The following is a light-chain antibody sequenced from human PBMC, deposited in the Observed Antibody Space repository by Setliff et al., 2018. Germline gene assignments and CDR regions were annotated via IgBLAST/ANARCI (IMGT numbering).Light chain of an antibody. V-gene: IGLV2-23*02. Sequence: QSVLTQPASVSGTPGQSITISCSGTSADVGSYDLVSWYQHHPGKAPKLMVYEVTKRPSGVPDRFSGSKSGNTASLTVSGLQAEDEADYYCSSHAVSNPFYVVGTGTKVTV. CDR1: SADVGSYDL. CDR3: SSHAVSNPFYV. CDR2: EVT. J-gene: IGLJ1*01.